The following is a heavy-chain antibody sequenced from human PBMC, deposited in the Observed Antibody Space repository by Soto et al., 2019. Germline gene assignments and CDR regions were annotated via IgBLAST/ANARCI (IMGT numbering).Heavy chain of an antibody. J-gene: IGHJ6*02. Sequence: GGSLRLSCAASGFTFSSYGMHWVRQAPGKGLEWVAVISYDGSNKYYADSVEGRFTISRDNSKNTLYLQMNSLRAEDTAVYYCAKDILTGTTYYYYYGMDVWGQGTTVTVSS. V-gene: IGHV3-30*18. CDR2: ISYDGSNK. CDR1: GFTFSSYG. D-gene: IGHD1-7*01. CDR3: AKDILTGTTYYYYYGMDV.